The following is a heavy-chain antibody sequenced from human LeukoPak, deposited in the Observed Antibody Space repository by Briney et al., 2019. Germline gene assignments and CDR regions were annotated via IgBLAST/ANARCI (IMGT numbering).Heavy chain of an antibody. V-gene: IGHV4-34*01. J-gene: IGHJ4*02. CDR1: GGSFSGYY. D-gene: IGHD4-17*01. CDR2: INHSGST. Sequence: PSETLSLTCAVYGGSFSGYYWSWIRQPPGKGLEWIGEINHSGSTNYNPSLKSRVTISVDTSKNQFSLKLSSVTAADTAVYYCAREGIRDYGDYYFDYWGQGTLVTVSS. CDR3: AREGIRDYGDYYFDY.